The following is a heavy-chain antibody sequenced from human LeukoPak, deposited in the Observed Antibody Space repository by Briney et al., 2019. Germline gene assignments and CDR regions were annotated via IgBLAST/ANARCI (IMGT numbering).Heavy chain of an antibody. Sequence: PSETLSLTCTVSGGSISSSYWSWIRQTPVTALDWIGSFLSSVSPSYNPSLKSRVTISVDTSKNQFSLKLSSVTAADTAVYYCARGIVVVPAAGALYYYYYYYMDVWGKGTTVTVSS. V-gene: IGHV4-59*01. J-gene: IGHJ6*03. D-gene: IGHD2-2*01. CDR2: FLSSVSP. CDR1: GGSISSSY. CDR3: ARGIVVVPAAGALYYYYYYYMDV.